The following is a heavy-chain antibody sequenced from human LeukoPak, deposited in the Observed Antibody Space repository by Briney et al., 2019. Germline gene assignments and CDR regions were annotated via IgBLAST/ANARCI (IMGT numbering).Heavy chain of an antibody. CDR1: GFTFDDYA. J-gene: IGHJ4*02. CDR2: ISWNSGSI. V-gene: IGHV3-9*01. D-gene: IGHD3-22*01. Sequence: PGGSLRLSCAASGFTFDDYAMHWVRHAPGKGLEWVSGISWNSGSIGYADSVKGRFTISRDNAKNSLYLQMNSLRAEDTALYYCAKDKYYYDSSGHLDYWGQGTLVTVSS. CDR3: AKDKYYYDSSGHLDY.